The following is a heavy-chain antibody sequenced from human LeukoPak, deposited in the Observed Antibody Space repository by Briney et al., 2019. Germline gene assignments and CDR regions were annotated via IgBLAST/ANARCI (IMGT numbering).Heavy chain of an antibody. V-gene: IGHV3-33*01. CDR1: GFTFSSYG. CDR3: ARASSSWQFDY. Sequence: GRSLRLFCAASGFTFSSYGMHCVRKAPGKGLEWMAVIWYEGSNKYYADSVKGRFTISRDNSKNTLYLQMNSLRAEDTAVYYCARASSSWQFDYWGQGTLVTVSS. CDR2: IWYEGSNK. D-gene: IGHD6-13*01. J-gene: IGHJ4*02.